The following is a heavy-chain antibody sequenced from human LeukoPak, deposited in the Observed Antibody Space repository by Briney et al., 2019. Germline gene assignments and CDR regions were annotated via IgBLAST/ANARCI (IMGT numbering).Heavy chain of an antibody. Sequence: SVRVSCKASGGTFSSYAISWVRQAPGQGLEWMGRIIPIFGTANYAQKFQGRVTITTDESTSTAYMELSSLRSEDTAVYYCASGTYYDFWSGYRLDYWGQGTLVTVSS. D-gene: IGHD3-3*01. CDR1: GGTFSSYA. CDR2: IIPIFGTA. J-gene: IGHJ4*02. CDR3: ASGTYYDFWSGYRLDY. V-gene: IGHV1-69*05.